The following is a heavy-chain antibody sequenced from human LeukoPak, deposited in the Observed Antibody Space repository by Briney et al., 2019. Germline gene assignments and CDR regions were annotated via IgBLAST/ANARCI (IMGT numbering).Heavy chain of an antibody. CDR3: ASLYGSGSYYPSDY. V-gene: IGHV4-39*07. CDR2: IYYSGST. CDR1: GGSISSSNYY. D-gene: IGHD3-10*01. Sequence: SETLSLTCTVSGGSISSSNYYWGWIRQPPGKGLEWIGSIYYSGSTYYTPSLKSRVTISVDTSKNQFSLKLTSVTAADTAVYYCASLYGSGSYYPSDYWGQGTLVTVSP. J-gene: IGHJ4*02.